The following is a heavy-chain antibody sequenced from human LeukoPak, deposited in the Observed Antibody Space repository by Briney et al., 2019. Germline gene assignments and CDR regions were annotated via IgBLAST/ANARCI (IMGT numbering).Heavy chain of an antibody. CDR3: ARDWGLHYYDSSGYYYYDALDI. CDR2: IYTSGST. V-gene: IGHV4-4*07. CDR1: GGSISSYY. J-gene: IGHJ3*02. D-gene: IGHD3-22*01. Sequence: SETLSLTCTVSGGSISSYYWSWIRQPAGKGLEWIGRIYTSGSTNYNPSLKSRVTMSVDTSKNQFSLKLSSVTAADTAVYYCARDWGLHYYDSSGYYYYDALDIWGQGTMVTVSS.